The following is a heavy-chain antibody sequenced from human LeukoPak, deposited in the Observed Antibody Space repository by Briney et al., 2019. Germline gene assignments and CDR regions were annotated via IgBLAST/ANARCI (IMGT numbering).Heavy chain of an antibody. Sequence: GESLKISCKGSGYSFTSYWIGWVRQMPGKGLQWMGIIYPGDSDTRYSPFFQGQVTISADKSISTAYLQWSSLKASDTAIYYAAGRIRYYYGSGPLSFDYWGQGTLVTVSS. CDR1: GYSFTSYW. V-gene: IGHV5-51*01. D-gene: IGHD3-10*01. J-gene: IGHJ4*02. CDR3: AGRIRYYYGSGPLSFDY. CDR2: IYPGDSDT.